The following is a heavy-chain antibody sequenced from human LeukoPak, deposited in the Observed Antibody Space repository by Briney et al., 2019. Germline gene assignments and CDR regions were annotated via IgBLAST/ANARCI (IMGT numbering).Heavy chain of an antibody. Sequence: SVKVSCKASGGTLNSYTINWVRQAPGEGLEWMGTIIPAFGIPNYAQRFKDRVTITADKSTSTAYMELSSLRSEDTAVYYCAREFWGTMVRGAAMDVRGQGTTVTVSS. V-gene: IGHV1-69*02. J-gene: IGHJ6*02. D-gene: IGHD3-10*01. CDR3: AREFWGTMVRGAAMDV. CDR1: GGTLNSYT. CDR2: IIPAFGIP.